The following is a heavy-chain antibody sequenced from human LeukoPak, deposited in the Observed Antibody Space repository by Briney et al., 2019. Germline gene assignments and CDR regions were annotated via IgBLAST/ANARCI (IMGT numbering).Heavy chain of an antibody. Sequence: PGGSLRLSCAASGFTFSSYGMSWVRQAPGKGLEWVSAISGSGSSTYYAASVKGRFTISRDNSKNTLYLQMNSLRAEDTAVYYCARVEAAAGLDYWGQGTLVTVSS. CDR1: GFTFSSYG. CDR2: ISGSGSST. CDR3: ARVEAAAGLDY. J-gene: IGHJ4*02. D-gene: IGHD6-13*01. V-gene: IGHV3-23*01.